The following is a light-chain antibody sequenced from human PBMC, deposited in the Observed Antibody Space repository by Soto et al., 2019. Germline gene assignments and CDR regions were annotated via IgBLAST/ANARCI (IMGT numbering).Light chain of an antibody. CDR1: QSISSD. V-gene: IGKV1-39*01. Sequence: PFSLSASVADRVTITCRTSQSISSDLNWYQQKAGKAPKLLIYAASSLQSGVPSRFSGSGSGTHFTLTISSLQTEDFATYYCQQNYSPPPITFGQGTRLEIK. J-gene: IGKJ5*01. CDR3: QQNYSPPPIT. CDR2: AAS.